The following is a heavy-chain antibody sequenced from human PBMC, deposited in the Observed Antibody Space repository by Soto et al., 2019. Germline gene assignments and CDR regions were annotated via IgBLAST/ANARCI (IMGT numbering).Heavy chain of an antibody. Sequence: QVQLQESGPGLVKPSQTLSLTCTVSGGSISSGGYYWSWISQHPGKGLEWIGYIYYSGSTYYNPSLKRRVTISVDTSKNQFSLKLSSVTAADTAVYYCARDQGVYYDSSCYYPWGQGTLVTVSS. CDR2: IYYSGST. CDR3: ARDQGVYYDSSCYYP. D-gene: IGHD3-22*01. J-gene: IGHJ5*02. V-gene: IGHV4-31*03. CDR1: GGSISSGGYY.